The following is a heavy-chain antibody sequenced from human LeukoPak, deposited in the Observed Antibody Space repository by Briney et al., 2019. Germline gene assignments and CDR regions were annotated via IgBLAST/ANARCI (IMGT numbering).Heavy chain of an antibody. CDR1: GFIFSDCW. V-gene: IGHV3-7*01. CDR3: VRRGNMWTDY. D-gene: IGHD2-21*01. J-gene: IGHJ4*02. Sequence: GGSLRLSCEASGFIFSDCWMSWIRQTPGKGLEWVANIKDDGSEKYYVDSVKGRFTISRDNTKNSLYLQMNSLRAEDTALYYCVRRGNMWTDYWGQGTPATVSS. CDR2: IKDDGSEK.